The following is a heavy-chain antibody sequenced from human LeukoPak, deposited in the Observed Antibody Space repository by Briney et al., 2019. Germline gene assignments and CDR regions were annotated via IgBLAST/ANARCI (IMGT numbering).Heavy chain of an antibody. D-gene: IGHD6-6*01. J-gene: IGHJ6*03. CDR2: IYHSGST. CDR1: GGSISSGGYY. V-gene: IGHV4-30-2*01. CDR3: ARVYSSSSRYYYYCMDV. Sequence: SETLSLTCTVSGGSISSGGYYWSWIRQPPGKGLEWIGYIYHSGSTYYNPSLKSRVTISVDRSKNQFSLKLSSVTAADTAVYYCARVYSSSSRYYYYCMDVWGKGTTVTVSS.